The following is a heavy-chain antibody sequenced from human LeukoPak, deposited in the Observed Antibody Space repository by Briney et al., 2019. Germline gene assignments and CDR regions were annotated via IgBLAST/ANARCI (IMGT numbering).Heavy chain of an antibody. Sequence: GGSLRLSCAASGFTFSNYAMSWVRQAPGKGLEWVSVMSGSGGSTYYADSVKGRFTISRDNSKNTLYLQMSSLRAEDTAVYYCAKLTGDDFWSGYEYYFDYWGQGTVVTVSS. J-gene: IGHJ4*02. CDR3: AKLTGDDFWSGYEYYFDY. V-gene: IGHV3-23*01. CDR1: GFTFSNYA. D-gene: IGHD3-3*01. CDR2: MSGSGGST.